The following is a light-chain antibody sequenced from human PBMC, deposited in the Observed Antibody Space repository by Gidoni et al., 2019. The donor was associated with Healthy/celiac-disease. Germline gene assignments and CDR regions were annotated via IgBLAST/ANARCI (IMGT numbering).Light chain of an antibody. V-gene: IGKV2-28*01. CDR2: LGS. J-gene: IGKJ2*03. CDR1: QSLLHSNGYNY. Sequence: DIVMTQSPLSLPVTPGEPASISCRSSQSLLHSNGYNYLDWYLQKTGQSPQLLIYLGSNRASGVPDRFSGSGSGTDFTLKISRVEAEDVGVYYCMQALRYSFXQXTKLEIK. CDR3: MQALRYS.